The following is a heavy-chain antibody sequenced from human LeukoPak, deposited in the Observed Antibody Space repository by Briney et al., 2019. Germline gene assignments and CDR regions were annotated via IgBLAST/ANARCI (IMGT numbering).Heavy chain of an antibody. CDR2: INHSGST. Sequence: SETLSLTCAVYGGSFSDYSWNWIRQSPGKGLEWIGEINHSGSTIYNPSLKGRVTISADTSRNQFSLRLTSVSAADTGIYYCATGVTKPDPDVVVPAVLRVAQAFDSWGQGSLVIVSS. J-gene: IGHJ4*02. CDR1: GGSFSDYS. D-gene: IGHD2-2*01. CDR3: ATGVTKPDPDVVVPAVLRVAQAFDS. V-gene: IGHV4-34*01.